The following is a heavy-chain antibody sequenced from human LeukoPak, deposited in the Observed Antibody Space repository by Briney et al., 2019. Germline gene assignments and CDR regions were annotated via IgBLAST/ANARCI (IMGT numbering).Heavy chain of an antibody. CDR2: IYTSGST. CDR1: GGSFSGYY. J-gene: IGHJ4*02. V-gene: IGHV4-59*10. Sequence: PSETLSLTCAVYGGSFSGYYWSWIRQPAGKGLEWIGRIYTSGSTHYNPSLKSRVTISVDTSKNRFSLKLSSVTAADTAVYYCARSPRLGRYGYGPWELPVSYFDYWGQGTLVTVSS. CDR3: ARSPRLGRYGYGPWELPVSYFDY. D-gene: IGHD5-18*01.